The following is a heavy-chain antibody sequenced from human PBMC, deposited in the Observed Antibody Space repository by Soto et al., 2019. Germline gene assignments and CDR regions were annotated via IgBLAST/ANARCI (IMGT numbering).Heavy chain of an antibody. CDR3: ARSQGSSTSLEIYYYYYYGMDV. CDR2: IIPISDTT. J-gene: IGHJ6*02. Sequence: QVQLVQSGAEVKKPGPSLKVSCKASGAPFSSYAIGWVRQAPGQGLEWMGGIIPISDTTNYAQKSQGRVTITADESTSTAYMELSSLRSEDTAVYYCARSQGSSTSLEIYYYYYYGMDVWGQGTTVTVSS. V-gene: IGHV1-69*01. D-gene: IGHD2-2*01. CDR1: GAPFSSYA.